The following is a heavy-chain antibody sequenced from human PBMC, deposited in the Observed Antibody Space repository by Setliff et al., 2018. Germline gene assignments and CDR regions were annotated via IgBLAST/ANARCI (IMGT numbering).Heavy chain of an antibody. D-gene: IGHD2-2*01. Sequence: ASVKVSCKASGYSFSFFGITWVRQAPGQGLEWMGWINPYKGHTFYAHKFQDRLTMTTDTSTDTAFLDLRSLRSDDTAIYFCAKCTSCQRTPGAEFWGQGTLVTVSS. V-gene: IGHV1-18*01. CDR1: GYSFSFFG. CDR2: INPYKGHT. J-gene: IGHJ4*02. CDR3: AKCTSCQRTPGAEF.